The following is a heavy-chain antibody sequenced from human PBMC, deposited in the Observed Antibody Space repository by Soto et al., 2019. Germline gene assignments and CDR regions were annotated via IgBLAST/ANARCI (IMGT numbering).Heavy chain of an antibody. CDR3: ARVGYYYYGMDV. V-gene: IGHV4-59*01. J-gene: IGHJ6*02. CDR2: IYYSGST. Sequence: QVQLQESGPGLVKPSETLSLTCTVSGGSISSYYWSWIRQPPGKGLEWIGYIYYSGSTNYNPSLKSRVTISVDTSKNQFSLKLSSVTAADTAVYYCARVGYYYYGMDVWGQGTTVTVSS. CDR1: GGSISSYY.